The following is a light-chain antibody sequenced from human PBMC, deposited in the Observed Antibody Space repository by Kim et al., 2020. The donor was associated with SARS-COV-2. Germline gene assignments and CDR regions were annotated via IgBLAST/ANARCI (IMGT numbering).Light chain of an antibody. CDR3: ISYAGRNTWV. CDR2: DVN. J-gene: IGLJ7*01. Sequence: QAALTQPPSASGSPGQSVTISCTGTSSDVGGYNYVSWYQQHPGKAPKHIIFDVNKRPSGVPDRFSASKSGNTASLIVSGLQAEDEADYYCISYAGRNTWVFGAGTQLTVL. V-gene: IGLV2-8*01. CDR1: SSDVGGYNY.